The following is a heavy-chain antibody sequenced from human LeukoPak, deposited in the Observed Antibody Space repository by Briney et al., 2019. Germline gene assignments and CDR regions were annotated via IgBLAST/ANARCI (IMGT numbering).Heavy chain of an antibody. CDR3: ASAPPYYSLDY. CDR1: GYTFTGYY. V-gene: IGHV1-2*02. CDR2: INPNSGGT. D-gene: IGHD3-10*01. Sequence: ASVKLSCKASGYTFTGYYIHWVRQAPGQGLEWMGWINPNSGGTTFAQKFQGRVTMTWDASISTAYMDLSRLTSDDTAVYCCASAPPYYSLDYWGQGTLVTVSS. J-gene: IGHJ4*02.